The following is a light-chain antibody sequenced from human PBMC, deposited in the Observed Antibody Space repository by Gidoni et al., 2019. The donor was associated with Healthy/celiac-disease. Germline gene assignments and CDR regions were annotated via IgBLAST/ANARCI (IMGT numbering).Light chain of an antibody. CDR2: DAS. V-gene: IGKV3-11*01. CDR1: QSVSSY. J-gene: IGKJ5*01. Sequence: EIVLTQSPATLSLSPGERATRSCRASQSVSSYLAWYQQKPGQAPRLLIYDASNRATGIPARFSGSGSGTDFTLTISSLEPEEFAVYYCQQRSNWYTFXXXTRLEIK. CDR3: QQRSNWYT.